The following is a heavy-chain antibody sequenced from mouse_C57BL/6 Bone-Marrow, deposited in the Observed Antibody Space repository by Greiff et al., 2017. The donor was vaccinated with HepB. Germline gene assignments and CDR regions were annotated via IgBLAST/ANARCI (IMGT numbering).Heavy chain of an antibody. CDR2: ISSGGSYT. J-gene: IGHJ3*01. Sequence: EVQLVESGGDLVKPGGSLKLSCAASGFTFSSYGMSWVRQTPDKRLEWVATISSGGSYTYYPDSVKGRFTISRDNAKNTLYLQTSSLKSEDTAMYYCARLFAYWGQGTLVTVSA. CDR3: ARLFAY. CDR1: GFTFSSYG. V-gene: IGHV5-6*01.